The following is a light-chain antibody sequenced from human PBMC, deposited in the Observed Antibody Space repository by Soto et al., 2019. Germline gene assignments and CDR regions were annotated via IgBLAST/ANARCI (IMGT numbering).Light chain of an antibody. CDR2: AAS. V-gene: IGKV1-39*01. CDR3: QQSFSTPT. CDR1: QTISTF. Sequence: DIPMTQSPSSLSASVGDRVTITCRASQTISTFVNWYQQQPGKAPKLLIFAASSLHTGVPSRFGGSGSGTDFTLTISSLQPEDFATYYCQQSFSTPTFGGGTKVDIK. J-gene: IGKJ4*01.